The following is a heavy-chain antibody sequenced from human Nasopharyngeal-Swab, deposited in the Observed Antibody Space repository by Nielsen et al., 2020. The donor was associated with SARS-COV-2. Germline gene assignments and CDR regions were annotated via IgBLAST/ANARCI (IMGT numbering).Heavy chain of an antibody. J-gene: IGHJ4*02. CDR2: IFYSGNT. Sequence: RQAPGKGLEWIGSIFYSGNTYYNSSLKRRVTISVDTSTNQFSLNLNSVTAADTAVYYCERGLVWGQGTLVTVSS. V-gene: IGHV4-39*01. D-gene: IGHD3-3*01. CDR3: ERGLV.